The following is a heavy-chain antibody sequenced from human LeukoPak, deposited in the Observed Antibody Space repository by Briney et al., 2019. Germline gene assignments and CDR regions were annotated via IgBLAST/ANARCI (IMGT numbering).Heavy chain of an antibody. CDR2: IYSGGST. V-gene: IGHV3-66*01. CDR1: GFTFSSYA. Sequence: PGGSLRLSCAASGFTFSSYAMSWVRQAPGKGLEWVSVIYSGGSTYYADSVKGRFTISRDNSKNTLYLQMNSLRAEDTAVYYCARGGLVRGVMGWFDPWGQGTLVTVSS. J-gene: IGHJ5*02. D-gene: IGHD3-10*01. CDR3: ARGGLVRGVMGWFDP.